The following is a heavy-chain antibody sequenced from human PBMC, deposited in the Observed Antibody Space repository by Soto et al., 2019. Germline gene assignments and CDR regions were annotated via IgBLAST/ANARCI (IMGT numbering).Heavy chain of an antibody. CDR2: INHSGST. CDR3: ARGRRMRY. CDR1: GGSFSGYY. V-gene: IGHV4-34*01. Sequence: SETLSLTCAVYGGSFSGYYWSWIRQPPGKGLEWIGEINHSGSTNYNPSLKSRVTISVDTSKNQFSLKLSSVTAADTAVYYCARGRRMRYWGQGTLVTVSS. J-gene: IGHJ4*02.